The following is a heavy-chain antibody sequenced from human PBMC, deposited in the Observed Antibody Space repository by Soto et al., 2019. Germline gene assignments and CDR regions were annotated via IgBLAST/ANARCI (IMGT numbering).Heavy chain of an antibody. CDR1: GGSISSGDYY. Sequence: SETLSLTCTVSGGSISSGDYYWSWIRQPPGKGLEWIGYIYYSGSTYYNPSLKSRVTISIDTSKNQFSLKLSSVTAADTAVYYCASYDSSGYYSEYFQHWGQGTLVTVSS. CDR2: IYYSGST. CDR3: ASYDSSGYYSEYFQH. D-gene: IGHD3-22*01. V-gene: IGHV4-30-4*01. J-gene: IGHJ1*01.